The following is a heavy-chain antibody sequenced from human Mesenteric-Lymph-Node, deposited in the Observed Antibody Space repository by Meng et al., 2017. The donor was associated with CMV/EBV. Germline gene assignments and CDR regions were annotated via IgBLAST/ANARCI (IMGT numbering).Heavy chain of an antibody. CDR1: GYIFTNYG. V-gene: IGHV1-18*01. D-gene: IGHD5-24*01. CDR2: INTYKGNT. CDR3: ARQTWLQSGYGMDV. Sequence: ASVKVSCKASGYIFTNYGISWVRQAPGQGLEWMGWINTYKGNTYYAQKLQGRVTMTTHTSTSTAYLELRSLSSDDTAVYYCARQTWLQSGYGMDVWGQGTSVTVSS. J-gene: IGHJ6*02.